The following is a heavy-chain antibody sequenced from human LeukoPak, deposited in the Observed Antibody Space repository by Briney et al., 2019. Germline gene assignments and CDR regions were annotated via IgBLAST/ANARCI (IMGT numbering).Heavy chain of an antibody. CDR1: DDSINSFY. J-gene: IGHJ6*02. D-gene: IGHD2-2*02. CDR3: AREFSICSSTSCYIGYYYYGMDV. V-gene: IGHV4-59*12. Sequence: SETLSLTCTVSDDSINSFYWSWVRQPPGKRLEWIGFIYYTGHTIYNPSLKSRVTISLDTSKSQFSLQLNSVTPEDTAVYYCAREFSICSSTSCYIGYYYYGMDVWGQGTTVTVSS. CDR2: IYYTGHT.